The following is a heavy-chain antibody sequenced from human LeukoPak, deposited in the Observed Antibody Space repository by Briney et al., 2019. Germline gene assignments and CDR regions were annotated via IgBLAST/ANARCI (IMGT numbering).Heavy chain of an antibody. CDR3: ARGQSSNYDFWSGYANWFDP. D-gene: IGHD3-3*01. J-gene: IGHJ5*02. V-gene: IGHV1-2*04. CDR2: INPNSGGT. Sequence: SVKVSCKASGYTFTGYYMHWVRQAPGQGLEWMGWINPNSGGTNYAQKFQGWVTMTRDTSISTAYMELSRLRSDDTAVYYCARGQSSNYDFWSGYANWFDPWGQGTLVTVSS. CDR1: GYTFTGYY.